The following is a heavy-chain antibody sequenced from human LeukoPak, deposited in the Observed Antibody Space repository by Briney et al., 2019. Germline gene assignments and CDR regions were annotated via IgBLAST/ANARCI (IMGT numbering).Heavy chain of an antibody. Sequence: PSETLSLTCTVSNDSISSGDYYWNWIRQPPGKGLEWIGYIFHRGGTSYNPSLKSRILFSVDTSQNQFSLKLNSVTAADTAVYYCARLVSQSSQMAAAGTSISYFDYWGQGTLVTVSS. J-gene: IGHJ4*02. V-gene: IGHV4-30-4*01. CDR3: ARLVSQSSQMAAAGTSISYFDY. CDR2: IFHRGGT. CDR1: NDSISSGDYY. D-gene: IGHD6-13*01.